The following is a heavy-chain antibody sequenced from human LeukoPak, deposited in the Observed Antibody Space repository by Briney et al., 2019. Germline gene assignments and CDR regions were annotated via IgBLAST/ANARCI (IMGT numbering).Heavy chain of an antibody. CDR1: GFTFSSYT. D-gene: IGHD2-2*03. CDR3: TRDRYLDIDY. J-gene: IGHJ4*02. CDR2: ITDSSSSM. Sequence: GGSLRLSCAASGFTFSSYTMNWVRQAPGKGLEWVSSITDSSSSMYYADSVKGRFTISRDNSKNTLYLQMNSLRAEDTAVYYCTRDRYLDIDYWGQGILVTVSS. V-gene: IGHV3-21*01.